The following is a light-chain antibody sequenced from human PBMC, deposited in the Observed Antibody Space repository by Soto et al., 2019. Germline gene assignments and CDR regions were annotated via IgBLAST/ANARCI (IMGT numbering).Light chain of an antibody. J-gene: IGKJ5*01. Sequence: EIVMTQSPATLSVSPGERATLSCRASQSVRSNLAWYQQKPGQAPRLLIYGASTRATGIPARFSGSGSGTEFTLTISRLEPEDFAVYYCQQYGSSPKITFGQGTRL. CDR1: QSVRSN. V-gene: IGKV3-15*01. CDR2: GAS. CDR3: QQYGSSPKIT.